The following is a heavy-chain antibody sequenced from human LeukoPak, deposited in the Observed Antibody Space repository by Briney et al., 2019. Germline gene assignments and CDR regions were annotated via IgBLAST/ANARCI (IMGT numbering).Heavy chain of an antibody. Sequence: ASVKVSCKASGYTFTGHYIHWVRQAPGQGLEWMGWINPNSGVTNYAQKFQGRVTMTRDTSISTAYMELSSLRSDDTAVYCCARDSGASHLDYWGQETLVTVSS. CDR1: GYTFTGHY. CDR3: ARDSGASHLDY. J-gene: IGHJ4*02. D-gene: IGHD2-15*01. CDR2: INPNSGVT. V-gene: IGHV1-2*02.